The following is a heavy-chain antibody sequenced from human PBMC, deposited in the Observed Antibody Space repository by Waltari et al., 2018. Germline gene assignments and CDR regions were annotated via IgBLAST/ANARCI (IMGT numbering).Heavy chain of an antibody. J-gene: IGHJ4*01. CDR1: GFLFSRYN. CDR2: ITRDGFSI. D-gene: IGHD3-22*01. V-gene: IGHV3-21*01. CDR3: AREYYYDGSTYDQ. Sequence: VQLVESGGGLVKSGGSLRLSCEASGFLFSRYNMNWVRQAPGKGLEWVSSITRDGFSIYYADSVKGRFTVSRDNAKNSLYVQMNNLGAEDTAVYYCAREYYYDGSTYDQWGQEPWSPSPQ.